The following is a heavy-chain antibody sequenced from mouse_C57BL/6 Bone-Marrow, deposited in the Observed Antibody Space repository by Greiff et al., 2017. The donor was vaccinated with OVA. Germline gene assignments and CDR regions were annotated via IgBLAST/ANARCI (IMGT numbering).Heavy chain of an antibody. CDR3: APYGSSPWYFDV. Sequence: VQLQQPGAELVKPGASVKLSCKASGYTFTSYWMQWVKQRPGQGLEWIGEIDPSDSYTNYNQKFKGKATLTVDTSSSTAYMQLSSLTSEDSAVYYCAPYGSSPWYFDVWGTGTTVTVSS. J-gene: IGHJ1*03. V-gene: IGHV1-50*01. CDR2: IDPSDSYT. D-gene: IGHD1-1*01. CDR1: GYTFTSYW.